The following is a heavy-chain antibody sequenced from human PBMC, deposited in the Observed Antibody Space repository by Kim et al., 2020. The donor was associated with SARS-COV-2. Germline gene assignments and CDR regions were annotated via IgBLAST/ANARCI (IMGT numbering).Heavy chain of an antibody. CDR3: ATGTLYASSGPTRPNCFDP. CDR1: GYTLTELS. V-gene: IGHV1-24*01. Sequence: ASVKVSCKVSGYTLTELSMHWVRQAPGKGLEWMGGFDPEDGETIYAQKFQGRVTMTEDTSTDTAYMELSSLRSEDTAVYYCATGTLYASSGPTRPNCFDPWGHGTLVTVSS. J-gene: IGHJ5*02. D-gene: IGHD3-22*01. CDR2: FDPEDGET.